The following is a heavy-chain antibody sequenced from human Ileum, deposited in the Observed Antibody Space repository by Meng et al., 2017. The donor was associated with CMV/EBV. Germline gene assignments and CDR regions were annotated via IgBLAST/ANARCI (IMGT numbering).Heavy chain of an antibody. CDR3: TTDCAGGACYGRAFDY. J-gene: IGHJ4*02. CDR1: GYKFTDYY. CDR2: IYPNSGGT. Sequence: QGHWVQAGAGGKRPGAPWKASCKASGYKFTDYYIHWVRQAPGQGLEGMGRIYPNSGGTINAQKFQGRITMTRDTPITTAYMELSSLTSDDTAVYYCTTDCAGGACYGRAFDYWGQGSLVTVSS. D-gene: IGHD2-8*02. V-gene: IGHV1-2*06.